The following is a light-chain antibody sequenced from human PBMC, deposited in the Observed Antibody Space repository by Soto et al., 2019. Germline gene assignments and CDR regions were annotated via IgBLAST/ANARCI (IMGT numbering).Light chain of an antibody. CDR1: NLGSKY. CDR3: QAWDSITYVV. CDR2: QDK. J-gene: IGLJ2*01. Sequence: SYELTQPPSVSVSPGQTATITCSGDNLGSKYVCWYQQRPGQSPVLVMYQDKYRPSGIPDRFSGANSGSTATLTITGTQAMDEADYYCQAWDSITYVVFGGGPKLTVL. V-gene: IGLV3-1*01.